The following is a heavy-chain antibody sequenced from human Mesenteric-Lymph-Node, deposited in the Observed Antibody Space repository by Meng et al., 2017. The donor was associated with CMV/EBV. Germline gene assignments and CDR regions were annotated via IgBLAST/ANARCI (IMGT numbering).Heavy chain of an antibody. CDR1: AGSINNCY. J-gene: IGHJ6*02. V-gene: IGHV4-59*01. CDR3: ARVHSSSTWDYYYYGMDV. Sequence: GSLRPSCTVSAGSINNCYWGWIRQLPGKGLEWIGYIPYTGNTNYNPSLKSRVTISVDRSKNQFSRTLNSVTAAGTAIYCCARVHSSSTWDYYYYGMDVWGQGTMVTVSS. D-gene: IGHD2-2*01. CDR2: IPYTGNT.